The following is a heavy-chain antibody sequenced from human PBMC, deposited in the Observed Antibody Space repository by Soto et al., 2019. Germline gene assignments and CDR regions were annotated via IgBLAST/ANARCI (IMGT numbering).Heavy chain of an antibody. J-gene: IGHJ5*01. V-gene: IGHV3-23*01. CDR1: GFSFSNYA. Sequence: VQLLESGGGLVQPGGSLRLSCAASGFSFSNYAMSWVRQAPGKGLEWVSAISGGGDNTYYAGSVKGRFSISRDDSKYTVSLQMNSLRAEDTAIYYCAKRRLPEHSPVLGNWFDSWGQGALVTVSS. D-gene: IGHD3-16*01. CDR3: AKRRLPEHSPVLGNWFDS. CDR2: ISGGGDNT.